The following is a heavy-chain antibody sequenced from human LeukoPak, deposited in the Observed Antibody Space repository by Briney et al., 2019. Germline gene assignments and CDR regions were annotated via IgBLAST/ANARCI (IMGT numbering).Heavy chain of an antibody. Sequence: ASVKVSCKASGYTFTGYYMHWVRQAPGQRLEWMGWINPNSGGTNYAQKFQGRVTMTRDTSISTAYMELSRLRSDDTAVYYCARAYNYYDSSGYFFDYYYYMDVWGKGTTVTVSS. CDR1: GYTFTGYY. J-gene: IGHJ6*03. D-gene: IGHD3-22*01. CDR2: INPNSGGT. V-gene: IGHV1-2*02. CDR3: ARAYNYYDSSGYFFDYYYYMDV.